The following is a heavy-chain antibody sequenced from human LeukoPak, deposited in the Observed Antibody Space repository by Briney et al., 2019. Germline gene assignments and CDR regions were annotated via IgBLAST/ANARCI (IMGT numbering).Heavy chain of an antibody. Sequence: GGSLRLSCTASGFTFNNYVMSWVRQAPGKGLEWVSAISGGGDPTYYADSVKGRFTISRDNSKNTLYLQMNSLRAEDTAVYYCAKDPRGGYSGSWYFDYWGQGTLVSISS. J-gene: IGHJ4*02. V-gene: IGHV3-23*01. CDR3: AKDPRGGYSGSWYFDY. CDR1: GFTFNNYV. CDR2: ISGGGDPT. D-gene: IGHD1-26*01.